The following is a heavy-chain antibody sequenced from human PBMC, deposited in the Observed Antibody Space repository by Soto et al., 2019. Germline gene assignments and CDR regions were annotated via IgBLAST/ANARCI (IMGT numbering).Heavy chain of an antibody. V-gene: IGHV4-59*12. D-gene: IGHD1-26*01. CDR2: IHYGGRT. CDR3: VRVGVGIGNHFDS. Sequence: QVQLQESGPGLVKPSETLSLTCSVSNGSISGFYWTWIRQPPGKILEWIGYIHYGGRTDYNPSLPGRATVSANTSKTQNSLNLKAITAADTAVYYCVRVGVGIGNHFDSWGRGALVTVSS. CDR1: NGSISGFY. J-gene: IGHJ4*02.